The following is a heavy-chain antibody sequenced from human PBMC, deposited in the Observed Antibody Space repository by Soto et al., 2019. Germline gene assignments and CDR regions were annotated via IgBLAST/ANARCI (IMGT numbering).Heavy chain of an antibody. CDR3: VRGTPTPGLDI. D-gene: IGHD1-1*01. CDR1: GFRFSDYP. J-gene: IGHJ6*02. CDR2: INRRGTST. Sequence: GGSLRLSCVGSGFRFSDYPLNWVRQAPGQGLEWVANINRRGTSTKYVDSVRGRFSTSRDNTRTSFYLNMDSLRVRDTATYYCVRGTPTPGLDIWRRGTTVTVSS. V-gene: IGHV3-7*03.